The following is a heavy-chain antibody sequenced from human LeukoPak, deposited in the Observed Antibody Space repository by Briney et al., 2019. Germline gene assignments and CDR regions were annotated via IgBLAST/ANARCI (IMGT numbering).Heavy chain of an antibody. D-gene: IGHD3/OR15-3a*01. CDR2: IGGSGGTT. CDR3: AKAGTGYYFYFDS. CDR1: GFTFSTYV. V-gene: IGHV3-23*01. J-gene: IGHJ4*02. Sequence: GGSLRLSCAASGFTFSTYVMSWVRQAPGKGLEWVSTIGGSGGTTYYADSVKGRFTISRDISKNTLYLQMNSLRAEDTAVYYCAKAGTGYYFYFDSRGQGTLVTVSS.